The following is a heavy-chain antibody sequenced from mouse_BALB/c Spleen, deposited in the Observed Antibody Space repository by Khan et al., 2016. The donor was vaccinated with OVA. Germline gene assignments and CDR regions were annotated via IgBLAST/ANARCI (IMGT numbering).Heavy chain of an antibody. D-gene: IGHD2-1*01. Sequence: EVQLVESGGGLVKPGGSLKLSCSASGFTFSTFVMSWVRQTPEKRLEWVATISSAGTYTYYSDSVKGRFTISRDNAKNTLYPQMNSLRSEDTAMYYCTNGNYGWFAYWGQGTLVTVSA. CDR3: TNGNYGWFAY. V-gene: IGHV5-9-3*01. J-gene: IGHJ3*01. CDR2: ISSAGTYT. CDR1: GFTFSTFV.